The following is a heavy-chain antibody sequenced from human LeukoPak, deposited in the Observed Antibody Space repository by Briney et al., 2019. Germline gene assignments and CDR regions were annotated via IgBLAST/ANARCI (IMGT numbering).Heavy chain of an antibody. Sequence: GGSLRLSCAASGFTFSSYAMSWVRQAPGKGLEWVSAISGSGGSTYYADSVKGRFTISRDNSKNTLYPQMNSLRAEDTAVYYCAKGKFGILTGDDYWGQGTLVTVSS. D-gene: IGHD3-9*01. CDR3: AKGKFGILTGDDY. CDR2: ISGSGGST. CDR1: GFTFSSYA. V-gene: IGHV3-23*01. J-gene: IGHJ4*02.